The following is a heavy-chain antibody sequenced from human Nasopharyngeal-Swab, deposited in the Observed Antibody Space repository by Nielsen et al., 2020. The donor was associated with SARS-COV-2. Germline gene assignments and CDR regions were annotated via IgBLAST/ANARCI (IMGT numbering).Heavy chain of an antibody. CDR2: IDPSDSYT. CDR3: ARMSVYDSSGYYPTYFDY. CDR1: GYSFTSYW. Sequence: GGSLRLSCKGSGYSFTSYWISWVRQMPGKGLEWMGRIDPSDSYTNYSPSFQGHVTISADKSTSTAYLQWSSLKASDTAMYYCARMSVYDSSGYYPTYFDYWGQGTLVTVSS. V-gene: IGHV5-10-1*01. J-gene: IGHJ4*02. D-gene: IGHD3-22*01.